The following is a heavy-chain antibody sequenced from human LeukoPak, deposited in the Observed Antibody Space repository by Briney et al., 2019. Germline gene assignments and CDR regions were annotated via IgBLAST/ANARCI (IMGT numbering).Heavy chain of an antibody. CDR3: ARLRGRQAVAGTLFDY. CDR1: GGSISGYY. Sequence: SETLSLTCTVSGGSISGYYWSWIRQPPGKGLEWIGYINYSGSTNYNPSLKSRVTISVDTSKNQFSLKLSSVTAADTAVYYCARLRGRQAVAGTLFDYWGQGTLVTVSS. V-gene: IGHV4-59*08. CDR2: INYSGST. J-gene: IGHJ4*02. D-gene: IGHD6-19*01.